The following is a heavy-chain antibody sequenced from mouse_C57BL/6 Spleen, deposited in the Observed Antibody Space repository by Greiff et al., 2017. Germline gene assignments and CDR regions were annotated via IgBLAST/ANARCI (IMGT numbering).Heavy chain of an antibody. CDR3: ARTYGRSLDY. Sequence: QVQLQQPGAELVMPGASVKLSCKASGYTFTSYWMHWVKQRPGQGLEWIGEIDPSDSYTNYNQKFKGKSTLTVDKSSSTAYMQLSSLTSEDSAVYYCARTYGRSLDYWGQGTTLTVSS. D-gene: IGHD1-1*01. CDR2: IDPSDSYT. V-gene: IGHV1-69*01. CDR1: GYTFTSYW. J-gene: IGHJ2*01.